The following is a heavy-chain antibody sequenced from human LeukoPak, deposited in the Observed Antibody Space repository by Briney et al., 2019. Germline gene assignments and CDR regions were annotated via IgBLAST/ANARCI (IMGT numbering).Heavy chain of an antibody. CDR1: GFSFKHYA. D-gene: IGHD3-3*01. Sequence: GGSLRLSCVGSGFSFKHYAFNWVRQAPGKGLEWVSALSGDGGTTYYTNSVRGRLTVSRDNFKITVYLQMNSLRAEDTGMYYCASERNDDFWSGFFSFDNWGQGTLVTVSS. V-gene: IGHV3-23*01. CDR2: LSGDGGTT. CDR3: ASERNDDFWSGFFSFDN. J-gene: IGHJ4*02.